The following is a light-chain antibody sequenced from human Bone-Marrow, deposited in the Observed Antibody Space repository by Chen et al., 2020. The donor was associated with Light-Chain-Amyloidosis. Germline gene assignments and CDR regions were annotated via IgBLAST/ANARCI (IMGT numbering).Light chain of an antibody. Sequence: NFMLTQPHSVSESPGKTEIISCTRSSGSIATNYVQWYQQRPGSSPTTVIYEDDQRPSGVPDRFSGATDRSPTSASLTISGLKTDDEADYYCQSYQGSSQGVFGGGTKLTVL. V-gene: IGLV6-57*01. CDR3: QSYQGSSQGV. J-gene: IGLJ3*02. CDR1: SGSIATNY. CDR2: EDD.